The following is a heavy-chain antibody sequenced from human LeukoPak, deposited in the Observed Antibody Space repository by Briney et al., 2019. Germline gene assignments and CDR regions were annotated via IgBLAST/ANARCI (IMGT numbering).Heavy chain of an antibody. CDR2: INHSGST. D-gene: IGHD2-2*01. Sequence: PSETLSLTCAVYGGSFSGYYWSWIRQPPGKGLEWIGEINHSGSTNYNPSLKSRVTISVDTSKNQFSLKLSSVTAADTAVYYCARGSNIVVVPAATFDYWGQGTLVTVSS. V-gene: IGHV4-34*01. CDR1: GGSFSGYY. CDR3: ARGSNIVVVPAATFDY. J-gene: IGHJ4*02.